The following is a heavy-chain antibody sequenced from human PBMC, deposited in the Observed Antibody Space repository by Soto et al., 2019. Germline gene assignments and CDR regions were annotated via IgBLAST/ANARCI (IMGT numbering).Heavy chain of an antibody. Sequence: QVQLVESGGGVVQPGRSLRLSCAASGFTFSSYAMHWVCQAPGKGLEWVAVISYDGSNKYYADSVKSRFTISRDNSKNTLYLQMNSLRAEDTAVYYCARDRLRYNWNDFPYYYYGMDVWGQGTTVTVSS. CDR1: GFTFSSYA. J-gene: IGHJ6*02. CDR3: ARDRLRYNWNDFPYYYYGMDV. V-gene: IGHV3-30-3*01. CDR2: ISYDGSNK. D-gene: IGHD1-1*01.